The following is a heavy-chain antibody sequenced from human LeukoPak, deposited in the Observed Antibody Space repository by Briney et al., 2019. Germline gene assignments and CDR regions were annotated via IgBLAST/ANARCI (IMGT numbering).Heavy chain of an antibody. Sequence: SETLSLTCTVSGGSISSGGYYWSWIRQHPGKGLEWTGYIYYSGSTYYNPSLKSRVTIVDTSKNQFSLKLSSVTAADTAVFYCARSGLNWFDPWGQGTLVTVSS. V-gene: IGHV4-31*03. CDR2: IYYSGST. J-gene: IGHJ5*02. CDR3: ARSGLNWFDP. D-gene: IGHD1-26*01. CDR1: GGSISSGGYY.